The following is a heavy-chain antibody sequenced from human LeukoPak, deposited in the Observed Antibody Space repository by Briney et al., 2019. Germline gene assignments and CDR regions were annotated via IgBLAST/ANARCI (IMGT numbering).Heavy chain of an antibody. J-gene: IGHJ6*03. Sequence: SETLSLTCAVYGGSFSGYYWSWIRQPPGKGLEWIGEINHSGSTNYNPSLKSRVTISVDTSKNQFSLKLSSVTAADTAVYYCARMRHTIAAASYQQWYYYYYMDVWGKGTTVTVSS. D-gene: IGHD6-13*01. CDR2: INHSGST. V-gene: IGHV4-34*01. CDR3: ARMRHTIAAASYQQWYYYYYMDV. CDR1: GGSFSGYY.